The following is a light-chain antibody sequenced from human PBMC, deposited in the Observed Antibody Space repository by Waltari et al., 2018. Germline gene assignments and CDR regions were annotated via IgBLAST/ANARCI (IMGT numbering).Light chain of an antibody. CDR2: QDN. J-gene: IGLJ2*01. CDR3: QAWDSSTVV. Sequence: SYELTQPPSVSVSPGQTASITCSGDKLGDKYVCWYQQKSGQSPGRVIYQDNKRPSGIPERFSGSNSGNTATLTISGTQAMDEADDYCQAWDSSTVVFGGGTKLTVL. V-gene: IGLV3-1*01. CDR1: KLGDKY.